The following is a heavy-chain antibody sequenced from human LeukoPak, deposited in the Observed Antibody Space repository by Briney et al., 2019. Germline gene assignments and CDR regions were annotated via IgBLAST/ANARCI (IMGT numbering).Heavy chain of an antibody. D-gene: IGHD2-2*02. CDR2: IYYSGST. Sequence: PSETLSLTCTVSGGSISSSSYYWGWIRQPPGKGLEWIGSIYYSGSTYYNPSLKSRVTISVDTSKNQFSLKLSSVTTADTAVYYCARKGVGAASYCSSTSCYNLPYNWFDPWGQGTLVTVSS. CDR3: ARKGVGAASYCSSTSCYNLPYNWFDP. V-gene: IGHV4-39*01. CDR1: GGSISSSSYY. J-gene: IGHJ5*02.